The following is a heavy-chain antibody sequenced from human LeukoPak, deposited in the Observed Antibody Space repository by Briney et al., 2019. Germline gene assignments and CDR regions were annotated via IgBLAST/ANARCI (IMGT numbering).Heavy chain of an antibody. D-gene: IGHD3-3*01. V-gene: IGHV3-7*01. J-gene: IGHJ3*02. CDR2: IKQDGSEK. CDR3: ARDWRVVSSTTAFDI. Sequence: GGSLRLSCAASGITFSNYWMSWVRQAPGKGLEWVANIKQDGSEKYYVDSVKGRFTISRDNAKNSLFLQMNSLRGDDTAVYYCARDWRVVSSTTAFDIWGQGTMVTVSS. CDR1: GITFSNYW.